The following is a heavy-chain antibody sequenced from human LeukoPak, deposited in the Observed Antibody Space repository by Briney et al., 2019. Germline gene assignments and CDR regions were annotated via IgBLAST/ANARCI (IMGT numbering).Heavy chain of an antibody. CDR2: ILSSSVTII. J-gene: IGHJ6*03. V-gene: IGHV3-48*01. CDR1: GFTFSSYG. Sequence: PGGSLRLSCAASGFTFSSYGMNWVRQAPGKELEWVSCILSSSVTIIKYADSVQGRFTISRDNAKNSLYLQMNSLRAEDTAVYYCARGYMDVWGKGTTVTVSS. CDR3: ARGYMDV.